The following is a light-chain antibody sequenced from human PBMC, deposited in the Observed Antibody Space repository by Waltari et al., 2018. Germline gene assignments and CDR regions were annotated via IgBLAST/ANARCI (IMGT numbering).Light chain of an antibody. CDR2: GAS. V-gene: IGKV3D-15*01. CDR3: QQSSDWPRT. J-gene: IGKJ1*01. Sequence: IVMTQSPATLSLSPGERATLSCRASQTVSNTLAWYQQKPGQAPRLLIYGASGRATGIPDRFSGSGSGTEFTLTISSLEPEDVAVYYCQQSSDWPRTFGQGTKVEIK. CDR1: QTVSNT.